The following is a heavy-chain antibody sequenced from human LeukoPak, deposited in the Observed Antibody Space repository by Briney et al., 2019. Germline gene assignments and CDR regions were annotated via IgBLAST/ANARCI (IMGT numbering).Heavy chain of an antibody. V-gene: IGHV1-2*02. D-gene: IGHD6-19*01. CDR3: ARDAYSSGWYVYDY. Sequence: ASVTVSCKASGYTFTGYYMHWVRQAPGQGLEWMGWINPNSGGTNYAQKFQGRVTMTRDTSISTAYMELSRLRSDDTAVYYCARDAYSSGWYVYDYWGQGTLVTVSS. CDR1: GYTFTGYY. CDR2: INPNSGGT. J-gene: IGHJ4*02.